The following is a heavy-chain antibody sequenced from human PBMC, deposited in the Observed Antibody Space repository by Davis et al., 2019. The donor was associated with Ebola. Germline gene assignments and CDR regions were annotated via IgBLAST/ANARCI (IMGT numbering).Heavy chain of an antibody. CDR3: AITSLR. J-gene: IGHJ4*02. D-gene: IGHD1-20*01. V-gene: IGHV3-74*03. Sequence: HTGGSLRLSCAGSGFIFGDYWMHWVRQVPGKGLVWVSSINRDGTTTTYADSVKGRFTISRNNARKVLYLQMSGLRTEDTAIYYCAITSLRWGQGTLVTVSS. CDR2: INRDGTTT. CDR1: GFIFGDYW.